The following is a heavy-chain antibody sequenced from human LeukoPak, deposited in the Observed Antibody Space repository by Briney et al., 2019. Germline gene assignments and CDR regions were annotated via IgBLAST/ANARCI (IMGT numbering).Heavy chain of an antibody. V-gene: IGHV3-7*01. CDR3: ARDATRGGDNDY. CDR2: INEDGSYK. CDR1: GFTFTSYW. Sequence: GGYLRLSCAVSGFTFTSYWMSWVRQAPGKGLEWVANINEDGSYKFHADSVKGRLTISRDNAKNSLYLQMNSLRADDTAVYYCARDATRGGDNDYWGQGTRVIVSS. J-gene: IGHJ4*02. D-gene: IGHD2-21*02.